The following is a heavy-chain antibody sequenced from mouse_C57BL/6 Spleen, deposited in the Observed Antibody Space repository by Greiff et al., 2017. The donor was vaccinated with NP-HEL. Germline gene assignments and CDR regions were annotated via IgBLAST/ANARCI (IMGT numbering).Heavy chain of an antibody. CDR2: IDPETGGT. CDR1: GYTFTDYE. Sequence: QVQLKQSGAELVRPGASVTLSCKASGYTFTDYEMHWVKQTPVHGLEWIGAIDPETGGTAYNQKFKGKAILTADKSSSTAYMELRSLTSEDSAVYYCTRERDYDVPFNYWGQGTTLTVSS. V-gene: IGHV1-15*01. D-gene: IGHD2-4*01. J-gene: IGHJ2*01. CDR3: TRERDYDVPFNY.